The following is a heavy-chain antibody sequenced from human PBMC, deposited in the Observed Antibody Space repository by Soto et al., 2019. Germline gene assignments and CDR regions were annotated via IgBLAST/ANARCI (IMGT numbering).Heavy chain of an antibody. V-gene: IGHV1-69*06. D-gene: IGHD1-26*01. J-gene: IGHJ4*02. CDR3: ASERSAQYFDF. CDR1: GGTFSSHG. Sequence: QVQLVQSGTVVQRPGSSVKVSCQASGGTFSSHGMAWVRQAPGQGLEWMGGIIPTFGTPTYAPKFQGRVTITADKSTNTAYMELSSLRSEDTGVYYCASERSAQYFDFWGQGTLITVSS. CDR2: IIPTFGTP.